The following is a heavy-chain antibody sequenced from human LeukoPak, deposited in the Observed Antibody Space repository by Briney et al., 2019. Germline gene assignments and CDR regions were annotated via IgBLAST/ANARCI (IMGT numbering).Heavy chain of an antibody. V-gene: IGHV3-53*01. CDR1: GFTVSNTY. Sequence: GGSPRLSCAASGFTVSNTYMSWVRQAPGKGLEWVSIIYSGGGTRYADSVKGRFTISRDNSRNTLYLQMNSLRAEDTALYYCARDNYDSSGFTWGQGTLVTVSS. J-gene: IGHJ4*02. CDR2: IYSGGGT. D-gene: IGHD3-22*01. CDR3: ARDNYDSSGFT.